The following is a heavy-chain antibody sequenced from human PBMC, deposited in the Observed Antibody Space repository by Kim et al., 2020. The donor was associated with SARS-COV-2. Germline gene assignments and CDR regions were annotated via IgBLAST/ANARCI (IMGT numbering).Heavy chain of an antibody. D-gene: IGHD3-3*01. Sequence: SETLSLTCTVSGGSISSSNYYWGWIRQPPGQGLEWIGSISYSGNTYSNPSLKSRVIISVDTSKNQFSLKLSSVTAADTAVYYCARHFSLKTSWGQGTLVTVPS. CDR3: ARHFSLKTS. J-gene: IGHJ5*02. CDR2: ISYSGNT. CDR1: GGSISSSNYY. V-gene: IGHV4-39*01.